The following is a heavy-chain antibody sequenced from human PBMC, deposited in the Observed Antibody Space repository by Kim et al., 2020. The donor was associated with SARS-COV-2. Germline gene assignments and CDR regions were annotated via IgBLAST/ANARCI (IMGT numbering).Heavy chain of an antibody. Sequence: ADAGQCRFTISRDNAKKSLYRQMNSLRAEDTAVYYCARADYGDYVFWFDPWGQGTLVTVSS. D-gene: IGHD4-17*01. CDR3: ARADYGDYVFWFDP. J-gene: IGHJ5*02. V-gene: IGHV3-11*06.